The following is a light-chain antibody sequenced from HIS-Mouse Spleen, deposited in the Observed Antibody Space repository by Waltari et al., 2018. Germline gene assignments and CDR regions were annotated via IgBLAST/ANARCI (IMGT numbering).Light chain of an antibody. V-gene: IGLV1-47*01. J-gene: IGLJ3*02. Sequence: QSVLTQPPSASGTPGQRVTISCSGSSSNIGSNYVYWYQQLPGTAPKLLYYRNNRRPSGFPARFSGSKSGTSASLAISGLRSEDEADYYCAAWDDSLSGHWVFGGGTKLTVL. CDR2: RNN. CDR1: SSNIGSNY. CDR3: AAWDDSLSGHWV.